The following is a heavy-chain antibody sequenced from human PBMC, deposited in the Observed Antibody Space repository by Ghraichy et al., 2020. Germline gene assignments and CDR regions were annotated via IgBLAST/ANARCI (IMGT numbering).Heavy chain of an antibody. D-gene: IGHD1-26*01. CDR2: ISSGGGST. Sequence: GGSLRLSCATSGFTFSNYAMSWVRQAPGKGLEWVSAISSGGGSTYYADSVKGRFTISRDNSKNTLYLQMNSLRAEDTAVYYCAKGFRFSVGACDYWGQGTLVTVSS. CDR3: AKGFRFSVGACDY. CDR1: GFTFSNYA. V-gene: IGHV3-23*01. J-gene: IGHJ4*02.